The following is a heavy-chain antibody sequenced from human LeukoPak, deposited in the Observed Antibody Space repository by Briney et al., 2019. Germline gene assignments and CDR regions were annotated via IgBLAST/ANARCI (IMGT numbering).Heavy chain of an antibody. D-gene: IGHD2-21*02. V-gene: IGHV4-59*01. CDR1: GGSISSYY. CDR2: VYYSGST. CDR3: ARADDSAFDI. J-gene: IGHJ3*02. Sequence: KPSETLSLTCTVSGGSISSYYCDWIRHHPGKGQEWLGYVYYSGSTNYNPSLKSRVTISVDTSKNQFSLKLSSVTAADTAVYYCARADDSAFDIWGQGTMVTVSS.